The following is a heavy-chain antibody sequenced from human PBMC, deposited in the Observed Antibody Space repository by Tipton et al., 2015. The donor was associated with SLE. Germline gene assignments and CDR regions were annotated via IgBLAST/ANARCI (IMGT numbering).Heavy chain of an antibody. CDR2: INHSGST. Sequence: TLSLTCAVYGGSFSGYCWTWIRQPPGKGLEWIGEINHSGSTNYNPSLKSRITISVDTSKNQFSLRLSSVTPADTAVYYCARGVAGYFHYCYLDVWGKGTTVTISS. CDR1: GGSFSGYC. J-gene: IGHJ6*03. V-gene: IGHV4-34*01. CDR3: ARGVAGYFHYCYLDV.